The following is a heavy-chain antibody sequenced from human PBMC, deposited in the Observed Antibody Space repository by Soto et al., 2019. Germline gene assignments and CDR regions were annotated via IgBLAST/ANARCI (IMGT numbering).Heavy chain of an antibody. J-gene: IGHJ4*02. CDR1: GFSLSTSGVG. V-gene: IGHV2-5*02. D-gene: IGHD3-10*01. Sequence: QITLKESGPTLVKPTQTLTLTCTFSGFSLSTSGVGVGWIRQPPGKALEWLAVIYWDDDKRYSPSLKSRLTITKDTSQNQVVLTLTSVDTVDTATYYCARGGWTTYYSPFFDYGGQGTLVTVSS. CDR3: ARGGWTTYYSPFFDY. CDR2: IYWDDDK.